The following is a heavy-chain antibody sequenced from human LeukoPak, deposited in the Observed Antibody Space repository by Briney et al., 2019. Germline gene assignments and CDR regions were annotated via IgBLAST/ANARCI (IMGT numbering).Heavy chain of an antibody. D-gene: IGHD3-10*01. CDR1: GYTFTSYY. V-gene: IGHV1-46*01. CDR2: INPSGGST. CDR3: ARGTYYYGSGSYYISFDP. Sequence: ASVKVSCKASGYTFTSYYMHWVRQAPGQGLEWMGIINPSGGSTSYAQKFQGRVTMTRDMSTSTVYMELSSLRSEDTAVYYCARGTYYYGSGSYYISFDPWGQGTLVTVSS. J-gene: IGHJ5*02.